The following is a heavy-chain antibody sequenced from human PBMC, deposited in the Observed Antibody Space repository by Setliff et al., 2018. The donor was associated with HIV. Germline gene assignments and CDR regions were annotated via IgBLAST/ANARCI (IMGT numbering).Heavy chain of an antibody. CDR1: GYTLTKLS. Sequence: EASVKVSCKVSGYTLTKLSIHWVRQAPGKGLEWMGGFDPEKGETVYAQKLQGRVTMTDDTSTDTAYMELSSLRSEDTAVYFCWFGEPVGPFDIWGHGTRVTVSS. J-gene: IGHJ3*02. CDR3: WFGEPVGPFDI. D-gene: IGHD3-10*01. CDR2: FDPEKGET. V-gene: IGHV1-24*01.